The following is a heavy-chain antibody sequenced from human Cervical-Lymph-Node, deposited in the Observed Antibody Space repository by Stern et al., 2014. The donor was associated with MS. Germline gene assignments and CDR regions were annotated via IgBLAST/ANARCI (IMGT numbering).Heavy chain of an antibody. J-gene: IGHJ6*02. V-gene: IGHV3-21*01. CDR2: ISSSSSDI. D-gene: IGHD6-13*01. Sequence: EVQLVESGGGLVKPGGSLRLSCAASGFTFSSYSMNWVRQAPGKGLEWVSSISSSSSDIYYADSVKGRFTISRDNAKNSLYLQMNSLRAEDTAVYCCARDQEQLVANYYYGMDVWGQGTTVTVSS. CDR1: GFTFSSYS. CDR3: ARDQEQLVANYYYGMDV.